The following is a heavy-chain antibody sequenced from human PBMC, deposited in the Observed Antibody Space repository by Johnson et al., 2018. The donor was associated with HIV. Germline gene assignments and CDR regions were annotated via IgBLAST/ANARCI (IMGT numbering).Heavy chain of an antibody. J-gene: IGHJ3*02. CDR2: ISGSGASK. Sequence: VLLLESGGGLVQPGGSLRLSCAASGFNFSNYAMSWIRQAPGKGLEWVAGISGSGASKYHADSVRGRFTISRDNSRDTLYLQLNRLRAEDTAGYYWSKGGFSLEVVIFFYIWGQGTIVTVSS. D-gene: IGHD3-22*01. CDR3: SKGGFSLEVVIFFYI. CDR1: GFNFSNYA. V-gene: IGHV3-23*01.